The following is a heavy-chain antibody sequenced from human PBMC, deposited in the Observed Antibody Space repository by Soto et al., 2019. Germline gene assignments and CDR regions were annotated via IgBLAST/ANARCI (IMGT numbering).Heavy chain of an antibody. CDR2: IVVGSGNT. V-gene: IGHV1-58*01. CDR3: AAAGSGWYPIYFDY. D-gene: IGHD6-19*01. CDR1: GFTFTSSA. J-gene: IGHJ4*02. Sequence: SVKVSCKASGFTFTSSAVQWVRQARGQRLEWIGWIVVGSGNTNYAQKFQERVTITRDMSTSTAYMELSSLRSEDTAVYYCAAAGSGWYPIYFDYWGQGTLVTVSS.